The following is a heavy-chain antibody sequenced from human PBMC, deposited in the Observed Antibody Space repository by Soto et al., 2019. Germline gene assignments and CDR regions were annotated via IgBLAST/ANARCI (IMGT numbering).Heavy chain of an antibody. CDR3: ARGKGMEENYYYYGLDI. Sequence: ASVKVSCKASGYTFSTHAMHWVRQAPGQSLEWMGWINGGTGQTKHSHRFQDRVSITRDTSASTAYMELSSLRSEDTAVYYCARGKGMEENYYYYGLDICGHGTTVTVS. CDR2: INGGTGQT. D-gene: IGHD1-1*01. CDR1: GYTFSTHA. J-gene: IGHJ6*02. V-gene: IGHV1-3*01.